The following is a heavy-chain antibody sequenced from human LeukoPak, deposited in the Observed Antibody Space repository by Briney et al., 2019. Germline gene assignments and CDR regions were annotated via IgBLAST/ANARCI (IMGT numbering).Heavy chain of an antibody. CDR2: IYYSGST. V-gene: IGHV4-59*12. J-gene: IGHJ6*02. CDR3: ASTRGWYGSYYYGMDV. CDR1: GGSISSYY. D-gene: IGHD6-19*01. Sequence: SETLSLTCTVSGGSISSYYWSWIRQPPGKGLEWIGYIYYSGSTNYNPSLKSRVTISVDTSKNQFSLKLSSVTPEDTAVYYCASTRGWYGSYYYGMDVWGQGTTVTVSS.